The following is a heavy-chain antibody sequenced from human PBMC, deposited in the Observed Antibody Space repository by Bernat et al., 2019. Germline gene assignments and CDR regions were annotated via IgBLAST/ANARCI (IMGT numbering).Heavy chain of an antibody. Sequence: EVQLVETGGGLIKPGGSLRLSCAASGFPVSSNNWSWFGRAPGKGLDGVSVIYSGGSTYYADSVKGRFTISRDNSKNTLYLQMNSLRAEDTAVYYCARGAVWYYDSSGYHGPNDYWGQGTLVTVSS. J-gene: IGHJ4*02. CDR2: IYSGGST. V-gene: IGHV3-53*02. CDR3: ARGAVWYYDSSGYHGPNDY. CDR1: GFPVSSNN. D-gene: IGHD3-22*01.